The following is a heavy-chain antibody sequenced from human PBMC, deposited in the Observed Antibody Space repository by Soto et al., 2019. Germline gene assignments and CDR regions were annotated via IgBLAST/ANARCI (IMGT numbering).Heavy chain of an antibody. CDR3: AADQPPYYDFWSGYYGRHYGMDV. J-gene: IGHJ6*02. D-gene: IGHD3-3*01. V-gene: IGHV1-58*01. Sequence: GASVKVSCKASGFTFTSSAGQWVRQARGQRLEWIGWIVVGSGNTNYAQKFQERVTITRDMSTSTAYMELSSLRSEDTAVYYCAADQPPYYDFWSGYYGRHYGMDVWGQGTTVTVSS. CDR2: IVVGSGNT. CDR1: GFTFTSSA.